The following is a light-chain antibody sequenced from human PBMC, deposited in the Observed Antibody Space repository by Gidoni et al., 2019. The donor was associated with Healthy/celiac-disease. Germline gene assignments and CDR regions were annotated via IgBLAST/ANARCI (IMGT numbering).Light chain of an antibody. CDR1: QSVSSSY. CDR2: GAS. V-gene: IGKV3-20*01. Sequence: DIVLTQSPGTLSLSPGDRATLSCRASQSVSSSYLAWYQQKPGQAPRLLIYGASSRATGITDRFSGSGSGTDFTLTISRLEPEDFAVYYCQQYGSSPPIFTFGPGTKVDIK. CDR3: QQYGSSPPIFT. J-gene: IGKJ3*01.